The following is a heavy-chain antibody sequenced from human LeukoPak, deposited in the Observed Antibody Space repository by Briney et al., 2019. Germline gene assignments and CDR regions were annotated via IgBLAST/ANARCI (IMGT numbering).Heavy chain of an antibody. Sequence: NPGGSLRLSCDASGFSISDYYMSWIRQSPGKGLEWISYITSGGASTNYAGSVKGRFTISRDKAKNSVALQLNSLRAEDTAVYYCTRQRRGTYYAFDSWGQGTLVTVSS. CDR1: GFSISDYY. CDR2: ITSGGAST. V-gene: IGHV3-11*01. D-gene: IGHD3-16*01. J-gene: IGHJ4*02. CDR3: TRQRRGTYYAFDS.